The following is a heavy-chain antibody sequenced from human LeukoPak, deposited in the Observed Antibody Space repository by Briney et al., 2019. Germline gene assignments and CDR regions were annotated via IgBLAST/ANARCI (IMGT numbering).Heavy chain of an antibody. Sequence: SVKVSCKASGGTFSSYAISWVRQAPGQGLEWMGRIIPILGIANYAQKFQGRVTITADKSTSTAYMELSSLRSEDTAVYYCARARATDIHYYYYYYGMDVWGQGTTVTVSS. CDR2: IIPILGIA. CDR3: ARARATDIHYYYYYYGMDV. V-gene: IGHV1-69*04. D-gene: IGHD5-18*01. CDR1: GGTFSSYA. J-gene: IGHJ6*02.